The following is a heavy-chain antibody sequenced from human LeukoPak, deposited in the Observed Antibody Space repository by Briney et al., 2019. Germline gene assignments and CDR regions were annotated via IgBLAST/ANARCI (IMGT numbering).Heavy chain of an antibody. CDR3: AREHGDSLNYYYYGMDV. CDR2: IYYSGST. V-gene: IGHV4-39*07. Sequence: SETLSLTCTVSGGSISSSSYYWGWIRQPPGKGLEWIGSIYYSGSTYYNPSLKSRVTISVDTSKNQFSLKLSSVTAADTAVYYCAREHGDSLNYYYYGMDVWGQGTTVTVSS. J-gene: IGHJ6*02. CDR1: GGSISSSSYY. D-gene: IGHD4-17*01.